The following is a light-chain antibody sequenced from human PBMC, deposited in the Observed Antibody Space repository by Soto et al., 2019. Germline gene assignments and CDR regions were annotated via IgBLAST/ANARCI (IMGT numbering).Light chain of an antibody. CDR2: GAS. CDR3: QQYYDWPIT. V-gene: IGKV3D-15*01. CDR1: QNLSRY. Sequence: EIVMTQSPATLSVSPGDRASLSCRASQNLSRYFLAWYQHKPGQAPRLLISGASRRATGIPDRFSGSGSGTEFTLTISSLHSEDFAVYYCQQYYDWPITFGQGTRLEIK. J-gene: IGKJ5*01.